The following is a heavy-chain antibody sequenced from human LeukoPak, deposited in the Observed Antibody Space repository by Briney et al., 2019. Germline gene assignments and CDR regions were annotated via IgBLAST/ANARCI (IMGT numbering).Heavy chain of an antibody. CDR1: GFTFSSYW. CDR3: ATSSSSWTFDY. Sequence: PGGSLRLSFAASGFTFSSYWMHWVRQAPGKGLVWVSRINSDGSSTSYADSVKGRFTISRDNAKNTLYLQMNSLRAEDTAVYYCATSSSSWTFDYWGQGTLVTVSS. D-gene: IGHD6-13*01. J-gene: IGHJ4*02. CDR2: INSDGSST. V-gene: IGHV3-74*01.